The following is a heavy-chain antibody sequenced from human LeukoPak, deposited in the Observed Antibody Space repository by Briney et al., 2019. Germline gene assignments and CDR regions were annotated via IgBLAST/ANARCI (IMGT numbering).Heavy chain of an antibody. J-gene: IGHJ4*02. D-gene: IGHD4-11*01. Sequence: QTGGSLRLSCAASGFTFSTYWMSWVRQAPGKGLEWVANIKQDGSEKYYVDSVKGRFTISRGNAKNSLYLQMNSLRAEDTAVYYCARDRHDYTHYFDYWGQGTLVTVSS. CDR3: ARDRHDYTHYFDY. V-gene: IGHV3-7*01. CDR2: IKQDGSEK. CDR1: GFTFSTYW.